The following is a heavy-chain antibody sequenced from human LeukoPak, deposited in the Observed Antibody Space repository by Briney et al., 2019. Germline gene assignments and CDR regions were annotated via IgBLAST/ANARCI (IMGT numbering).Heavy chain of an antibody. Sequence: GGSLRLSCAASGFTFSSYSMNWVRQAPGKGLEWVSYISSSSSTIYYAGSVKGRFTISRDNAKNSLYLQMNSLRAEDTAVYYCARPSGGYSYGLTFQHWGQGTLVTVSS. V-gene: IGHV3-48*04. CDR1: GFTFSSYS. J-gene: IGHJ1*01. D-gene: IGHD5-18*01. CDR3: ARPSGGYSYGLTFQH. CDR2: ISSSSSTI.